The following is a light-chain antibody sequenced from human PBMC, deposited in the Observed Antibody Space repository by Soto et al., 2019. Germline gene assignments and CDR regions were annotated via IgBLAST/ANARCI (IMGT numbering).Light chain of an antibody. CDR2: RDS. J-gene: IGLJ2*01. CDR3: QVWDSSTYVV. Sequence: SCELTQPLSVSVALGQTARITCGGNNIGSKNVHWYQQKPGQAPVLVIYRDSNRPSGIPERFSGSNSGNTATLTISRAQAGDEADYYCQVWDSSTYVVFGGGTKLTVL. CDR1: NIGSKN. V-gene: IGLV3-9*01.